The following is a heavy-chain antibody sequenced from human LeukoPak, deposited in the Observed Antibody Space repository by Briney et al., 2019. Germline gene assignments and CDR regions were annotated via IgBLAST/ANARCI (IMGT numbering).Heavy chain of an antibody. CDR3: ARDIEWAGIAARHLDY. Sequence: GGSLRLSCAASGFTFSSYSMNWVRQAPGKGLEWVSSISSSRSYIYYADSVKGRFTISRDNAKNSLYLQMNSLRAEDTAVYYCARDIEWAGIAARHLDYWGQGTLVTVSS. V-gene: IGHV3-21*01. D-gene: IGHD6-6*01. CDR2: ISSSRSYI. CDR1: GFTFSSYS. J-gene: IGHJ4*02.